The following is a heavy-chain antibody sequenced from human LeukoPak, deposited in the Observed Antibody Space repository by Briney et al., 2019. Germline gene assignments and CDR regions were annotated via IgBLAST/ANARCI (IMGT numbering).Heavy chain of an antibody. CDR1: GGSISSYY. CDR2: SCNSGST. J-gene: IGHJ3*02. CDR3: ARHHPNPPYCGGDCYRGAFDI. Sequence: SETLSLTCTVSGGSISSYYWSWIRQPPGKGLEWIGSSCNSGSTNYNPSLKSRVTISVDTSKNQLSLRLSSVTAADTAVYYCARHHPNPPYCGGDCYRGAFDIWGQGTMVTVSS. D-gene: IGHD2-21*02. V-gene: IGHV4-59*08.